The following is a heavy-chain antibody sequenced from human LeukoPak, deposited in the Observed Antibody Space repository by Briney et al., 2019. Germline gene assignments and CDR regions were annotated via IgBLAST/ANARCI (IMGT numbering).Heavy chain of an antibody. CDR1: GYTFTSYA. D-gene: IGHD3-16*01. CDR3: ARVIGWGYYFDY. V-gene: IGHV1-3*01. J-gene: IGHJ4*02. CDR2: INAGNGNT. Sequence: GASVNVSCKASGYTFTSYAMHWVRQAPGQRLEWMGWINAGNGNTKYSQKFQGRVTITRDTSASTAYMELSSLRSEDTAVYYCARVIGWGYYFDYWGQGTLVTVSS.